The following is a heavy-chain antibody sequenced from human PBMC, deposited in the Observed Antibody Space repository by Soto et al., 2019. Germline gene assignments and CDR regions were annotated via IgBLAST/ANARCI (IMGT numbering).Heavy chain of an antibody. V-gene: IGHV1-69*01. CDR1: GGTLSNYI. CDR3: ARLRGGRDGYNSHFDY. Sequence: QVQLVQSGAEVKKPGSSVKVSCKVSGGTLSNYIIHWVRQAPGQGLEWMGGIIPIFRTPNFAQKFQGRLTITADESTSTAYMELSSLRSGDTAVYYCARLRGGRDGYNSHFDYWGQGTLVTVSS. CDR2: IIPIFRTP. D-gene: IGHD5-12*01. J-gene: IGHJ4*02.